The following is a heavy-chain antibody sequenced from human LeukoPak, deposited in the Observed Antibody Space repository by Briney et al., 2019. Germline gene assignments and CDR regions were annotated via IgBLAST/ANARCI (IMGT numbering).Heavy chain of an antibody. V-gene: IGHV3-48*03. Sequence: PGGSLRLSCAASGFTFSSYEMNWVRQAPGKGLEWVSYISSSSSYTNYADSVKGRFTISRDNAKNSLYLQMNSLRAEDTAVYYCARDCSSTSCYVGGYYYYGMDVWGQGTTVTVSS. CDR3: ARDCSSTSCYVGGYYYYGMDV. J-gene: IGHJ6*02. CDR2: ISSSSSYT. CDR1: GFTFSSYE. D-gene: IGHD2-2*01.